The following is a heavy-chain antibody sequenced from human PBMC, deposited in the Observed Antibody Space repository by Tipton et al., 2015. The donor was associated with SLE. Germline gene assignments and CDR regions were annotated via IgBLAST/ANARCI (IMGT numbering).Heavy chain of an antibody. V-gene: IGHV3-66*01. CDR2: FYSGGST. J-gene: IGHJ4*02. CDR1: GFTVSSRY. D-gene: IGHD3-10*01. Sequence: QLVQSGGDFVQPGGSLRLSCAVSGFTVSSRYMTWVRQAPGKGLEWVSVFYSGGSTYYADSVKCRFTISRDNSKNMLHLQMKSLRAEDTAVYYCARDGSGSYYYGGRLDYWGQGTLVTVSS. CDR3: ARDGSGSYYYGGRLDY.